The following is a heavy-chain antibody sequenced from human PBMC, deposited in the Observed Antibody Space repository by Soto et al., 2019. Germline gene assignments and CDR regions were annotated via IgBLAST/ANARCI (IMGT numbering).Heavy chain of an antibody. V-gene: IGHV4-30-4*01. CDR3: ARGDGFGDRRVDY. Sequence: SETLSLTCTVSGGSISSGDYYWSWIRQPPGKGLEWIGYIYYSGSTYYNPSLKSRVTISVDTSKNQFSLKLSSVTAADTAVYYCARGDGFGDRRVDYWGQGTLVTVSS. J-gene: IGHJ4*02. CDR2: IYYSGST. D-gene: IGHD3-10*01. CDR1: GGSISSGDYY.